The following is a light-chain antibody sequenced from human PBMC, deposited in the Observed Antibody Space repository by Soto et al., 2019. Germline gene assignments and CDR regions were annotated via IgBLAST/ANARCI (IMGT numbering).Light chain of an antibody. J-gene: IGLJ3*02. CDR2: DVS. V-gene: IGLV2-14*01. CDR3: SSYTSTNPRV. Sequence: QSALTQSASVSGSPGQSITISCTGTSSDVGGYNYVSWYQQHPGKAPKLIIYDVSNRPLGVSTRFSGSKSGNTASLTISGLQAEDEADYSCSSYTSTNPRVFGGGTKLPLL. CDR1: SSDVGGYNY.